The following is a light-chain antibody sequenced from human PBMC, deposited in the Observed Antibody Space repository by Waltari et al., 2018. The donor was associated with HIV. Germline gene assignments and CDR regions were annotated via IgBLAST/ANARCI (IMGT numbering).Light chain of an antibody. V-gene: IGLV1-40*01. CDR1: SSNLGADYG. CDR2: DNN. CDR3: QSYDSALGGV. J-gene: IGLJ3*02. Sequence: QSVLTQPPSVSGAPGQTVTISCTGSSSNLGADYGVHWYQQVLGTAPKVLIYDNNNRPSGVPDRFSASKSGTSASLAITGLQVEDEAHYYCQSYDSALGGVFGGGTKLTVL.